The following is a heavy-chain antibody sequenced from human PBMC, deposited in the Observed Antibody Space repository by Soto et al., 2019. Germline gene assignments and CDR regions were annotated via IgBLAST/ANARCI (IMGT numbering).Heavy chain of an antibody. V-gene: IGHV1-3*01. CDR2: INAGNGNT. CDR1: GYTFSSYA. Sequence: GASVKVSCKASGYTFSSYAIEWMRQAPGQRLEWMGWINAGNGNTKYSQKFQGRVTITRDTSASTAYMELSSLRSEDTAVYYCAREHYIWTGYSFDYRGRGTLVTVSS. D-gene: IGHD3-9*01. J-gene: IGHJ4*02. CDR3: AREHYIWTGYSFDY.